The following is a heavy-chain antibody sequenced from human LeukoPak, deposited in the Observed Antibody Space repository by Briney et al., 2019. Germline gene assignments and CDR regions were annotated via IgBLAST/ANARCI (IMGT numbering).Heavy chain of an antibody. CDR1: GFSFTNYW. CDR3: ASRAGKPGNTPWCFDY. Sequence: GGSLRLSCAASGFSFTNYWMTWVRQAPGKGPEWVANIRQDGSETNYVDSVRGRFTIARDNTKNSLYLQMTSLRGEDTAVYYCASRAGKPGNTPWCFDYWGQGALVTVSS. J-gene: IGHJ4*02. CDR2: IRQDGSET. D-gene: IGHD1-7*01. V-gene: IGHV3-7*01.